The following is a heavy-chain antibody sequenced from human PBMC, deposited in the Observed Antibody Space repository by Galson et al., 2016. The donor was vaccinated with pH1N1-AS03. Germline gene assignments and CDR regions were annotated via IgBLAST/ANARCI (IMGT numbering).Heavy chain of an antibody. J-gene: IGHJ4*02. CDR3: AKDMVGRVAERGVIPRAPFDL. V-gene: IGHV3-30*18. D-gene: IGHD3-10*01. CDR2: ISFDGSED. Sequence: SLRLSCAASGFTFSNYAVNWVRQAPGKGLEWLAVISFDGSEDDYADSVRGRFSISRDNFKKTVHLQLSSLRPEDTALYYCAKDMVGRVAERGVIPRAPFDLWGRGTLVTVAS. CDR1: GFTFSNYA.